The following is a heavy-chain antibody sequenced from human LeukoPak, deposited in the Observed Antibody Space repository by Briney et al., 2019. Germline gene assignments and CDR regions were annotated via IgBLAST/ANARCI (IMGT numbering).Heavy chain of an antibody. CDR2: ISSSSSYI. J-gene: IGHJ4*02. V-gene: IGHV3-21*01. Sequence: NPGGSLRLSCAASGFTFSSYSMNWVRQAPGKGLEWVSSISSSSSYIYYADSVKGRFTISRDNAKNSLYLQMNSLRAEDTAVYYCARDGTMVRGVITEPYWGQGTLVTVSS. D-gene: IGHD3-10*01. CDR1: GFTFSSYS. CDR3: ARDGTMVRGVITEPY.